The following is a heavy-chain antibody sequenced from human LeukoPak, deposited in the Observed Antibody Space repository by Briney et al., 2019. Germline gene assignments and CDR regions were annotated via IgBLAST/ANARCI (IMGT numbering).Heavy chain of an antibody. CDR2: IIPIFGTA. CDR1: GGTFSSYA. CDR3: ARDRYDILTGYYQLNWFDP. Sequence: SVKASCKASGGTFSSYAISWVRQAPGQGLEWMGGIIPIFGTANYAQKFQGRVTITTDESTSTAYMELSSLRSEDTAVYYCARDRYDILTGYYQLNWFDPWGQGTLVTVSS. J-gene: IGHJ5*02. D-gene: IGHD3-9*01. V-gene: IGHV1-69*05.